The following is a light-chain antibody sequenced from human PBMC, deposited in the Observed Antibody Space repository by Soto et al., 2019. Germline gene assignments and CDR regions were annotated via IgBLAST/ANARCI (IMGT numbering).Light chain of an antibody. CDR3: QQYGSSPET. Sequence: EIVLTQSPGTLSLSPGERATLSCRASQSVSRSYLAWYQHKPGQAPRLLIYGASSRATGIPDRFSGSGSGTDFTLTITRLEPEDFAVYYCQQYGSSPETFGQGTKLEIK. CDR1: QSVSRSY. J-gene: IGKJ2*01. V-gene: IGKV3-20*01. CDR2: GAS.